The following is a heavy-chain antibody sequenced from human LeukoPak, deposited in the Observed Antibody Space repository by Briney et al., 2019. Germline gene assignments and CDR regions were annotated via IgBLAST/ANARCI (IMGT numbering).Heavy chain of an antibody. CDR2: ISWDGGST. D-gene: IGHD1-26*01. CDR1: GFTFDDYT. J-gene: IGHJ6*03. V-gene: IGHV3-43*01. Sequence: GGSLRLSCAASGFTFDDYTMHWARQAPGKGLEWVSLISWDGGSTYYADSVKGRFTISRDNSKNSLYLQMNSLRTEDTALYYCAKDGEVGATGFYYYYMDVWGKGTTVTVSS. CDR3: AKDGEVGATGFYYYYMDV.